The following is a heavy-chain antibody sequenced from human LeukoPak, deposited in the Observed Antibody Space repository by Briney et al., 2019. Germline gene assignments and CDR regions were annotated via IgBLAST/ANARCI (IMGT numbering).Heavy chain of an antibody. V-gene: IGHV4-59*01. CDR1: GGSISSYY. CDR3: ARVYQLLIRTDYYYYGMDV. Sequence: PSETLSLTCTVSGGSISSYYWSWIRQPPGKGLEWIGYIYYSGSTNYNPSLKSRVTISVDTSKNQFTLKLSSVTAADTAVYYCARVYQLLIRTDYYYYGMDVWGQGTTVTVSS. J-gene: IGHJ6*02. CDR2: IYYSGST. D-gene: IGHD2-2*01.